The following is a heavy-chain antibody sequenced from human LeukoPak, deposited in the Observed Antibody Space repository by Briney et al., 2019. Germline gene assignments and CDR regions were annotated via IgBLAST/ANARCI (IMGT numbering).Heavy chain of an antibody. J-gene: IGHJ4*02. Sequence: PGVSLRLSCAASGFTFSNYWMHWVRQAPGKGLVCVSRINSDGSSTSYTDSVKGRFTISRDNHKNTLYLQMNSLRAEDTAVYYCARDKDTAMVANYWGQGTLVTVSS. CDR3: ARDKDTAMVANY. D-gene: IGHD5-18*01. CDR2: INSDGSST. CDR1: GFTFSNYW. V-gene: IGHV3-74*01.